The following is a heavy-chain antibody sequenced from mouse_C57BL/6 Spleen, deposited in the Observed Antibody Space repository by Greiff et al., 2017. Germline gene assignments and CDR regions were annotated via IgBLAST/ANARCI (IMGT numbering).Heavy chain of an antibody. CDR2: ISSGGSYT. D-gene: IGHD1-1*01. CDR1: GFTFSSYG. J-gene: IGHJ4*01. V-gene: IGHV5-6*01. Sequence: VQLQESGGDLVKPGGSLKLSCAASGFTFSSYGMSWVRQTPDKRLEWVATISSGGSYTYYPDSVKGRFTISRDNAKNTLYLQMSSLKSEDTAMYYCARQGYYGSSDAMDYWGQGTSVTVSS. CDR3: ARQGYYGSSDAMDY.